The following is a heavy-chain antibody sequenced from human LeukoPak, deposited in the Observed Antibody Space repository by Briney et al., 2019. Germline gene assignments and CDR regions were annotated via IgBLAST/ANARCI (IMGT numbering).Heavy chain of an antibody. CDR2: INNDGSST. J-gene: IGHJ4*02. D-gene: IGHD3-3*01. Sequence: GGSLRLSCAASGFTLSNHWMHWVRQAPGKGLVWLSRINNDGSSTIYADSVKGRFTFSRDNAENTLFLEMSSLRVEDTAVYYCVRERNNFWSGHHSIFDSWGQGTLVTVSS. CDR3: VRERNNFWSGHHSIFDS. V-gene: IGHV3-74*01. CDR1: GFTLSNHW.